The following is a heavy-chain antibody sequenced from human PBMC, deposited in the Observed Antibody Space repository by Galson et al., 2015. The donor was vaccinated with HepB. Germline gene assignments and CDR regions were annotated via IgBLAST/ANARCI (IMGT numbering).Heavy chain of an antibody. Sequence: CAISGDSVSSNSGAWNWIRQSPSRGLEWLGRTFYRSKWYNEYSVSVKSRIIIKPDTSKNQFSLQLNPVTPEDTAVYYCARGVRYFDYWGQGTLVTVPS. CDR2: TFYRSKWYN. V-gene: IGHV6-1*01. CDR1: GDSVSSNSGA. D-gene: IGHD3-16*02. J-gene: IGHJ4*02. CDR3: ARGVRYFDY.